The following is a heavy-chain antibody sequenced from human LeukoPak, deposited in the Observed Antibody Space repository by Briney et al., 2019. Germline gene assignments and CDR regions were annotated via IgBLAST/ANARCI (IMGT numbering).Heavy chain of an antibody. J-gene: IGHJ4*02. V-gene: IGHV4-30-4*01. Sequence: PSQTLSLTCTVSGGSISSVDYYWSWIRQPPGKGLEWIGYIYYSGVTYYNPTLESRVTISVDTSKNQFSLKLTSVTAADTAVYFCARVTGGGKCNFDYWGQGTLVTVSS. CDR2: IYYSGVT. CDR1: GGSISSVDYY. CDR3: ARVTGGGKCNFDY. D-gene: IGHD2-15*01.